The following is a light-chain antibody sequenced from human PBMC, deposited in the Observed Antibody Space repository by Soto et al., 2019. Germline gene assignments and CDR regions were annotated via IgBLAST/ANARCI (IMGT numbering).Light chain of an antibody. Sequence: LTQSPATLSLSPGERATLSCRASQSVSSYLAWYQQKPGKAPKLLIYAASTLQSGVPSRFSGSGSGTEFTLTIRSLQPEDFATYYCQHLNSYPLTFGQGTRLDIK. CDR3: QHLNSYPLT. V-gene: IGKV1-9*01. CDR1: QSVSSY. CDR2: AAS. J-gene: IGKJ5*01.